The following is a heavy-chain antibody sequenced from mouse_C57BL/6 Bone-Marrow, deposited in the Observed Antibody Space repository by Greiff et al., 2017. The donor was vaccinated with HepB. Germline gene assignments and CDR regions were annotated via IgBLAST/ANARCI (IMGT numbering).Heavy chain of an antibody. J-gene: IGHJ4*01. Sequence: VQLQQSGAELARPGASVKLSCKASGYTFTSYGISWVKQRTGQGLEWIGEIYPRSGNTYYNEKFKGKATLTADKSSSTAYMELRSLTSEDSAVYFWARWTYDYAEYAMDYWGQGTSVTVTS. V-gene: IGHV1-81*01. CDR3: ARWTYDYAEYAMDY. D-gene: IGHD2-4*01. CDR1: GYTFTSYG. CDR2: IYPRSGNT.